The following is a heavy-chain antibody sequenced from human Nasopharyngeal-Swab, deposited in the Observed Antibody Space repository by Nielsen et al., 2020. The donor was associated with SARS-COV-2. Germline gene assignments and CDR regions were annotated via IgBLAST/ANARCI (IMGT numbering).Heavy chain of an antibody. CDR1: GFTFSSYS. CDR3: ARGGSGYLSPSDY. V-gene: IGHV3-21*01. D-gene: IGHD3-22*01. J-gene: IGHJ4*02. CDR2: ISSSSSYI. Sequence: GGSLRLSCAASGFTFSSYSMNWVRQAPGKGLEWVSSISSSSSYIYYADSVKGRFTISRDNAKNSLYLQMNSLRAEDTAVYYCARGGSGYLSPSDYWGQGTLVTVPS.